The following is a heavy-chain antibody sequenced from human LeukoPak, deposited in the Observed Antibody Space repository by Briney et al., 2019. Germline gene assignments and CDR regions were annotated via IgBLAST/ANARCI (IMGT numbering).Heavy chain of an antibody. CDR2: ISGSGGST. V-gene: IGHV3-23*01. J-gene: IGHJ4*02. CDR3: AKRGVVIRVILVGFHKEAYYFDS. D-gene: IGHD3-22*01. CDR1: GITLSNYG. Sequence: GGSLRLSCAVSGITLSNYGMSWVRQAPGKGLEWVAGISGSGGSTNSADSVKGRFTISRDNRRNTLYLQMNSLRVEDTAVYFCAKRGVVIRVILVGFHKEAYYFDSWGQGALVTVSS.